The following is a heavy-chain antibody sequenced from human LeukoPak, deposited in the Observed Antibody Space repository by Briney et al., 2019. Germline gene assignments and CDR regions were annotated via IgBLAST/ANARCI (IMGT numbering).Heavy chain of an antibody. Sequence: PGGSLRLSYAASGFTFDDYGMSWVRQAPGKGLEWVSGINWNGGSTGYADSVKGRFTISRDNAKNSMYLQMNSLRAEDTALYYCARVGYSSGWYKDYYYYMDVWGKGTTVTVSS. CDR3: ARVGYSSGWYKDYYYYMDV. J-gene: IGHJ6*03. CDR1: GFTFDDYG. D-gene: IGHD6-19*01. V-gene: IGHV3-20*03. CDR2: INWNGGST.